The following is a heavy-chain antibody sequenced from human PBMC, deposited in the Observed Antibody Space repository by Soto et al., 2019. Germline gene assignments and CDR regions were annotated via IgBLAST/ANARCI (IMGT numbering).Heavy chain of an antibody. CDR2: IHPGGGST. CDR1: GYTFTTYY. CDR3: ARVATPTIAAFDP. Sequence: EASVKVSCKASGYTFTTYYMHWVRQAPGRGLQWMGIIHPGGGSTTYAQKFQGRVTMTRDTSTSTVYMELSSLRSEDTAVYYCARVATPTIAAFDPWGQGTLVTVSS. J-gene: IGHJ5*02. V-gene: IGHV1-46*01. D-gene: IGHD5-12*01.